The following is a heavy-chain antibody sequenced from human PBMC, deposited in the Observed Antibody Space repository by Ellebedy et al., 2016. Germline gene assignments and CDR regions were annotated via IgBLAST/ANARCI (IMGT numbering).Heavy chain of an antibody. V-gene: IGHV1-18*04. D-gene: IGHD4-17*01. Sequence: ASVKVSCKASGYTFTNYDISWVRQAPGQGLEWIGWISNDNSNTNFGQKVQSRLTMTTDTSTSTAYMELRSLTSDDTAVYYCARPHDYGDYHFDLWGQGTLVTVSS. CDR3: ARPHDYGDYHFDL. CDR2: ISNDNSNT. CDR1: GYTFTNYD. J-gene: IGHJ4*02.